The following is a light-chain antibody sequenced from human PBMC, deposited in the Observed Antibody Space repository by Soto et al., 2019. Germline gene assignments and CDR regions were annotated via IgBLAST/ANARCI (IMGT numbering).Light chain of an antibody. CDR2: DVS. V-gene: IGLV2-11*01. CDR1: SSDVGGYNY. CDR3: CSYAGSYTFV. J-gene: IGLJ1*01. Sequence: QSALTQPRSVSGSPGQSVTISCTGTSSDVGGYNYVSWYQQHPGKAPKLMIYDVSKRPSGVPDRLSGSKSGNTASQTISGLQAEDEADYYCCSYAGSYTFVFGTGTKLTVL.